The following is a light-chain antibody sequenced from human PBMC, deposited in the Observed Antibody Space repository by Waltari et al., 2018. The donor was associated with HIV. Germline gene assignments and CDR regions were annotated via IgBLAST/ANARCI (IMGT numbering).Light chain of an antibody. CDR2: GKN. Sequence: SSELTQDPAVSVALGQPVRITCQGDSLRSYYASCYQQKPGQAPVLVIYGKNNRPAGIPDRFSGSSSGNTASLTITGAQAEDEADYYCNSWDSSGNHLMVFGGGTKLTVL. V-gene: IGLV3-19*01. CDR1: SLRSYY. CDR3: NSWDSSGNHLMV. J-gene: IGLJ2*01.